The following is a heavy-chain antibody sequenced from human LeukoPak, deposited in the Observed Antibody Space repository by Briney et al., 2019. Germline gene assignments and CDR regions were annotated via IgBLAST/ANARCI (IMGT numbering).Heavy chain of an antibody. CDR3: ARDREGSHPITMVRGAQLNY. J-gene: IGHJ4*02. V-gene: IGHV3-7*01. CDR2: IKQDGSEK. Sequence: GGSLRLSCAASGFTFSSYEMNWVRQAPGKGLEWVANIKQDGSEKYYVDSVKGRFTISRDNAKNSLYLQMNSLRAEDTAVYYCARDREGSHPITMVRGAQLNYWGQGTLVTVSS. D-gene: IGHD3-10*01. CDR1: GFTFSSYE.